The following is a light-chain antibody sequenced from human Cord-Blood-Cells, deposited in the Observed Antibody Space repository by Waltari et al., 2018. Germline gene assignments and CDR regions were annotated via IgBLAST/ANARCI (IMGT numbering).Light chain of an antibody. CDR3: SSYTSSSTWV. CDR2: DVS. J-gene: IGLJ3*02. V-gene: IGLV2-14*01. CDR1: SSDVGGYNY. Sequence: QSALTQPASVSGSPGQSFTISCTGTSSDVGGYNYVSWYQQHPGKAPKLMIYDVSNQPSGVSNRFSGSKSGNTASLTISGLQAEDEADYYCSSYTSSSTWVFGGGTKLTVL.